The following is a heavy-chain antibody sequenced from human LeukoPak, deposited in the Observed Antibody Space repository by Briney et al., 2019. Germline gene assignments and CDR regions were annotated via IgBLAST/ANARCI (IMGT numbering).Heavy chain of an antibody. J-gene: IGHJ4*02. CDR3: ARDRSIAARHRRGYFDY. CDR1: GGSISSYY. V-gene: IGHV4-59*01. D-gene: IGHD6-6*01. CDR2: VYYSGST. Sequence: KSSETLSLTCTVSGGSISSYYWSWIRQPPGKGLEWIGYVYYSGSTNYNPSLKSRVTISVDTSKNQFSLKLSSVTAADTAVYYCARDRSIAARHRRGYFDYWGQGTLVTVSS.